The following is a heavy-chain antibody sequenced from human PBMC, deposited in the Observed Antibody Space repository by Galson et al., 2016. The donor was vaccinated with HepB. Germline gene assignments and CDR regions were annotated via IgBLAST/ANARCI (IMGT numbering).Heavy chain of an antibody. CDR3: ARGTGTGGYFDH. V-gene: IGHV1-46*01. J-gene: IGHJ4*02. D-gene: IGHD3/OR15-3a*01. Sequence: PGQGLAWMGIINPSGGSTSYAQKFQGRVTVTRDTSTSTVYMELSSLRSEDTAVYYCARGTGTGGYFDHWGQGILVTVSS. CDR2: INPSGGST.